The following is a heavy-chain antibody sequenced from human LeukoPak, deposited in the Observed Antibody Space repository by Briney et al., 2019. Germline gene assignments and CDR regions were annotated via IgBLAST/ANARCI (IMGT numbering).Heavy chain of an antibody. J-gene: IGHJ4*02. CDR1: GFTFSSYA. D-gene: IGHD4-11*01. CDR2: ISANGGGT. CDR3: AKFTSPSYSDKGGFDY. Sequence: GGSLRLSCAASGFTFSSYAMTWVRQAPGKGLESISAISANGGGTYYADSVKGRFTISRDNSRNALYLQIKNLRAEDTAVYYCAKFTSPSYSDKGGFDYWGQGTLVTVSS. V-gene: IGHV3-23*01.